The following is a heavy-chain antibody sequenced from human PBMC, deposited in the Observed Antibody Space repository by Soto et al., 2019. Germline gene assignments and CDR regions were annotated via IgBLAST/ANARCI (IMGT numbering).Heavy chain of an antibody. CDR2: ISGSDGKT. CDR3: ARWSYLDY. V-gene: IGHV3-23*01. Sequence: PGGSLRLSCAASGFSFGIYALRWVRHAPGKGLEWVSTISGSDGKTFYADSVKGRFSISRDTSQNTLYLQMNSLRADDTAIYYCARWSYLDYWGQGTRVTVSS. J-gene: IGHJ4*02. CDR1: GFSFGIYA. D-gene: IGHD3-3*01.